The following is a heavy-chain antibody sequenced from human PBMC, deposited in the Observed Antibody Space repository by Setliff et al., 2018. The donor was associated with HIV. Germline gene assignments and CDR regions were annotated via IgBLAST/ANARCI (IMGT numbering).Heavy chain of an antibody. J-gene: IGHJ3*02. Sequence: SVKVSCKASGGTFSSYPISWVRQAPGQGLEWMGAIMPFFGPANYAQKFQGRVTITTDESTSTVYLELPSLRSEDTSVYYCARSPQLYGDYRDAFDIWGQGTMVTVSS. CDR1: GGTFSSYP. V-gene: IGHV1-69*05. D-gene: IGHD4-17*01. CDR2: IMPFFGPA. CDR3: ARSPQLYGDYRDAFDI.